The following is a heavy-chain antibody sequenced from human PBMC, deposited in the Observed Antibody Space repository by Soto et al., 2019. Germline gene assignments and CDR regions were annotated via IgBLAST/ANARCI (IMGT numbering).Heavy chain of an antibody. CDR2: INHSGST. CDR3: ASSLADNWFDP. V-gene: IGHV4-34*01. CDR1: GGSFSGYY. Sequence: SETLSLTCAVYGGSFSGYYWSWIRQPPGKGLEWIGEINHSGSTNSNPSLKSRVTISVDTSKNQFSLKLSSVTAADTAVYYCASSLADNWFDPWGQGTLVTVSS. D-gene: IGHD6-19*01. J-gene: IGHJ5*02.